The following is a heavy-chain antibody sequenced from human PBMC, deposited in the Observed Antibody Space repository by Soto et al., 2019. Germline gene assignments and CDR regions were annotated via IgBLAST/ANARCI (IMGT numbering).Heavy chain of an antibody. Sequence: GGSLKLHCQTSGYGFQRHWITWERQVPGKGLEWMGEIEPSDNYHVFTPSFRAHDPISADKSTTTVFLQWSSLKASDTAIYFCARQPTPGTLDDWGQGTLVTVSS. J-gene: IGHJ4*02. CDR1: GYGFQRHW. CDR2: IEPSDNYH. CDR3: ARQPTPGTLDD. V-gene: IGHV5-10-1*01.